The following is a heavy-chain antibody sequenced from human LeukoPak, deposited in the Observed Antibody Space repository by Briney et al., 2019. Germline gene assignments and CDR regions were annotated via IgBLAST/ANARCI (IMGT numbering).Heavy chain of an antibody. CDR2: ISSSSSYI. V-gene: IGHV3-21*01. CDR1: GFTFSSYS. D-gene: IGHD4-17*01. Sequence: GGSLRLSCAASGFTFSSYSMNWVRQAPGKGLEWVSSISSSSSYIYYADSVKGRFTISRDNAKNSLHLQMNSLRAEDTAVYYCARRYGDYVGAFDIWGQGTMVTVSS. CDR3: ARRYGDYVGAFDI. J-gene: IGHJ3*02.